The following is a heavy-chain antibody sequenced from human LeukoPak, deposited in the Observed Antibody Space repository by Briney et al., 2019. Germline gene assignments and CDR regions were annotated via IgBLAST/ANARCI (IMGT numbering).Heavy chain of an antibody. J-gene: IGHJ5*02. Sequence: GGSLRLSCAASGFTFSSYWMHWVRQAPGKGLVWVSRINSDGSSTSYADSVKGRFTISRDNAKNTLYLQMNSLRAEDTAVYYCARDPTEWELSVDNWFDPWGQGTLVTVSS. V-gene: IGHV3-74*01. CDR1: GFTFSSYW. D-gene: IGHD1-26*01. CDR3: ARDPTEWELSVDNWFDP. CDR2: INSDGSST.